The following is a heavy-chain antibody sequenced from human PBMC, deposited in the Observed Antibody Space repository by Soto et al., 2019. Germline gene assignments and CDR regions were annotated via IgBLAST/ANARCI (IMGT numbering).Heavy chain of an antibody. CDR3: ARGRWLEDHGMEV. CDR2: INPNSGGT. Sequence: ASVXVAFKSSLYTFTGDYMHLLLQAPGQGLECMGWINPNSGGTNYAQKFQGRVTMTWDTSISTEYMELSRLRSDDTAVYYCARGRWLEDHGMEVWGQGTTV. CDR1: LYTFTGDY. V-gene: IGHV1-2*02. D-gene: IGHD6-19*01. J-gene: IGHJ6*01.